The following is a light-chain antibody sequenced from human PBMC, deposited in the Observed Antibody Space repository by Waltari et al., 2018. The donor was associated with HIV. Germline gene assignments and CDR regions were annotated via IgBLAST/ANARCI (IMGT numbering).Light chain of an antibody. Sequence: QSVLTQSPSASGTPGQRVTISCSGRGSNIGSNNVHWSQQVPGTAPKLLIYRNNRLPSGFPDRFSGSKSGASASLAISGLQSEDEADYYCAAWDDSLNGPVFGGGTRLTVL. CDR1: GSNIGSNN. V-gene: IGLV1-44*01. CDR2: RNN. CDR3: AAWDDSLNGPV. J-gene: IGLJ2*01.